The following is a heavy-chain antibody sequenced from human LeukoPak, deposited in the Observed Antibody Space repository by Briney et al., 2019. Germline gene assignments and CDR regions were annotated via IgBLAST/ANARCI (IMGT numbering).Heavy chain of an antibody. CDR3: TRDRGDYGGGVFDY. CDR2: IRSKAYGGTT. J-gene: IGHJ4*02. D-gene: IGHD2-21*02. V-gene: IGHV3-49*04. CDR1: GFTFGDYA. Sequence: GGSLRLSCTASGFTFGDYAMSWVRQAPGKGLEWVGFIRSKAYGGTTEYAASVKGRFTISRDDSKSIAYLQMNSLKTEDTAVYYCTRDRGDYGGGVFDYWGQGTLVTVSS.